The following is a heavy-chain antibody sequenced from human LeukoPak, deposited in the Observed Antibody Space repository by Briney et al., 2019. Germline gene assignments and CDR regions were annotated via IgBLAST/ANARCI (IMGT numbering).Heavy chain of an antibody. V-gene: IGHV3-53*01. CDR2: IYTGGST. Sequence: PGGSLRLSCAASEFSVSTNYMSWVRQAPGKGLEWVSVIYTGGSTYYADSVKGRFTISRDNAKNSLYLQMNSLRAEDTAVYYCTGPRYFQHWGQGTLVTVSS. D-gene: IGHD1-14*01. J-gene: IGHJ1*01. CDR1: EFSVSTNY. CDR3: TGPRYFQH.